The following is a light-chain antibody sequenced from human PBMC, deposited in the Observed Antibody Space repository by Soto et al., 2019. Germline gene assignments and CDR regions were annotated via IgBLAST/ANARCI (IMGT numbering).Light chain of an antibody. CDR1: RSSIGNNY. CDR2: KDN. Sequence: QSVLTQPPSASGTPGQRVTISCSGGRSSIGNNYVFWYQQLPGTAPKLLIFKDNKRPSGVPDRFSGSKSGTSASLAISGLRSEDEAYYFCAAWDDSRRWLFGGGTKLTVL. CDR3: AAWDDSRRWL. J-gene: IGLJ3*02. V-gene: IGLV1-47*01.